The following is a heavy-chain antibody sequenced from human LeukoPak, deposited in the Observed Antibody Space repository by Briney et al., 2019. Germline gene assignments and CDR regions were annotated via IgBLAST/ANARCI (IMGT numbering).Heavy chain of an antibody. Sequence: SETLSLTCTVSGGSISSYYWSWIRQPPGKGLEWIGEINHSGSTYYNPSLKSRVTISVDTSKNQFSLKLSSVTAADTAVYYCARGGGDNSGYYLDYWGQGILVTVSS. J-gene: IGHJ4*02. D-gene: IGHD3-22*01. CDR2: INHSGST. CDR3: ARGGGDNSGYYLDY. CDR1: GGSISSYY. V-gene: IGHV4-34*01.